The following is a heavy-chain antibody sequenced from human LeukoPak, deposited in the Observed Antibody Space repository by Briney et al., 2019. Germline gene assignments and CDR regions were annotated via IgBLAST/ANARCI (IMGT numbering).Heavy chain of an antibody. Sequence: PGGSLRLSCAASGFTFSSYSMNWVRQAPGKGLEWVSSISSSSSYIYYADSVKGRFTISRDNAKNSLYLQMNSLRAEDTALYYCAKDMGFVPTPYHFDYWGQGTLVTVSS. CDR2: ISSSSSYI. D-gene: IGHD3-10*01. V-gene: IGHV3-21*04. J-gene: IGHJ4*02. CDR1: GFTFSSYS. CDR3: AKDMGFVPTPYHFDY.